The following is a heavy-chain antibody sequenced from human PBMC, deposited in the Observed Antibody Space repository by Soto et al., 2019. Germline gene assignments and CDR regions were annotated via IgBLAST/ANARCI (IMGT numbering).Heavy chain of an antibody. J-gene: IGHJ5*02. V-gene: IGHV4-30-4*01. CDR3: ARRFRDTDHYYNWFDP. CDR2: MYHDGRA. CDR1: GGSINTADYY. D-gene: IGHD3-10*01. Sequence: QVRLQESGPGLVKPSQTLALTCTVSGGSINTADYYWSWIRQSPGKGLEWIVNMYHDGRAYFNPSLRIRPSASIDTSNNQFSLILASVTAADTGVYYCARRFRDTDHYYNWFDPWGQGTLVTVSS.